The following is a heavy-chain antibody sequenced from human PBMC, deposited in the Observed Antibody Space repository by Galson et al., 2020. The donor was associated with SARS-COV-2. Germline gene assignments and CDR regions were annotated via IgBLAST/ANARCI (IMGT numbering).Heavy chain of an antibody. CDR1: GHSFITYF. CDR2: IDPSGGIT. Sequence: ASVKVSCKASGHSFITYFLHWVRQAPGRGLEWMAIIDPSGGITAYAQNFQGRVFMTRDTSANTVYMELRNLRSEDTAMYYCATNSRPGIAARRLAAFDVWGQGTKVTVSS. J-gene: IGHJ3*01. CDR3: ATNSRPGIAARRLAAFDV. V-gene: IGHV1-46*01. D-gene: IGHD6-6*01.